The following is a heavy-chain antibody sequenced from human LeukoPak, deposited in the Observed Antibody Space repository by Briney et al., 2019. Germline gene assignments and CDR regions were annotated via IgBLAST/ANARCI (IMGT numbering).Heavy chain of an antibody. D-gene: IGHD4-17*01. CDR1: GFTFSDYY. CDR2: ISSSGSTI. Sequence: PGGSLRLSCAASGFTFSDYYMSWIRQAPGKGLEWVSYISSSGSTIYYADSVEGRFTISRDNAKNSLYLQMNSLRAEDTAVYYCARDKRRTTVTTSHLSFDYWGQGTLVTVSS. CDR3: ARDKRRTTVTTSHLSFDY. V-gene: IGHV3-11*04. J-gene: IGHJ4*02.